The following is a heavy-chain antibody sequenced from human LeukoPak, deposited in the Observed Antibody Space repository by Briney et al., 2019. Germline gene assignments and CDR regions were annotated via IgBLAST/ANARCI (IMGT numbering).Heavy chain of an antibody. CDR2: INAGNGDT. CDR1: GYTFTSYG. D-gene: IGHD3-22*01. CDR3: ARPPQYDSSGYDGAEYFQH. Sequence: GASVKVSCKASGYTFTSYGISWVRQAPGQRLEWMGWINAGNGDTKYSQKFQGRVTLTRHTSASTVYMELSSLRSEDTAVYYCARPPQYDSSGYDGAEYFQHWGQGTLVTVSS. V-gene: IGHV1-3*01. J-gene: IGHJ1*01.